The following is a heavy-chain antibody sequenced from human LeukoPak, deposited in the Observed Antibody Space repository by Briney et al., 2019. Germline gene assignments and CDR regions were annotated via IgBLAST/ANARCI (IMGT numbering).Heavy chain of an antibody. CDR1: GFTVNRDY. D-gene: IGHD5-18*01. CDR2: VYNDGRT. Sequence: PGESLRLSCAASGFTVNRDYMSWVRQSPGKGLEWVSVVYNDGRTFYADSVKGRFTISRDNSKNTLSLQMNSLRVEDTAIYYCAKNVMVKRYFDSWGQGTLVTVSS. CDR3: AKNVMVKRYFDS. V-gene: IGHV3-53*01. J-gene: IGHJ4*02.